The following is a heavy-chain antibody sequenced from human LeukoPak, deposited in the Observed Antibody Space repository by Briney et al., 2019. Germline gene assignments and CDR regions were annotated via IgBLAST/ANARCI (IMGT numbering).Heavy chain of an antibody. CDR1: EVTLGDYP. D-gene: IGHD5-18*01. J-gene: IGHJ4*02. CDR3: GYGRTGFCTLSY. CDR2: IRSRAYDETT. Sequence: GGSLRLSCKASEVTLGDYPSTWVRQAPGKGLEWVGFIRSRAYDETTQYAASVRGRFTISRHDSKSIAYLQMNSLKIEDTGVYYCGYGRTGFCTLSYWGPGTPVTVSS. V-gene: IGHV3-49*04.